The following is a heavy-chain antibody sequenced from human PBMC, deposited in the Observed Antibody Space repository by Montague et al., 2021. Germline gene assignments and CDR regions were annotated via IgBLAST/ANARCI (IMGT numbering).Heavy chain of an antibody. J-gene: IGHJ6*03. V-gene: IGHV2-5*02. D-gene: IGHD3-10*02. CDR2: IYWDADK. Sequence: PALVKPTQTLTLTCTFSGFSLTTRGVGVGWIRQPPGKALEWLGVIYWDADKRYSPSLQNRLIITHDASRNQVILTLNDLDPMDTGTYFCAHTHYVIPFYFYMDVWGKGTTVTVSS. CDR3: AHTHYVIPFYFYMDV. CDR1: GFSLTTRGVG.